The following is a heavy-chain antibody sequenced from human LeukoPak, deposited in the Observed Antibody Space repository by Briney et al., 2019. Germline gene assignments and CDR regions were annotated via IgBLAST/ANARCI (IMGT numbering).Heavy chain of an antibody. J-gene: IGHJ4*02. D-gene: IGHD1-26*01. CDR2: ISYDGSNK. CDR1: GFTFSSYA. V-gene: IGHV3-30-3*01. Sequence: GGSLRLSCAASGFTFSSYAMHWVRQAPGKGLEWVAVISYDGSNKYYADSVKGRFTISRDNSKNTLYLQMNSLRAEDTAVYYYARARYSGSYGYFDYWGQGTLVTVSS. CDR3: ARARYSGSYGYFDY.